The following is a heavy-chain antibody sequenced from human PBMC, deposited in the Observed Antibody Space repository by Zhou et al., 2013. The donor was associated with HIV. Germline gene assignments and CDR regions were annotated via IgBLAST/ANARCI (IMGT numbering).Heavy chain of an antibody. J-gene: IGHJ6*02. CDR1: GYTFTGYY. CDR2: INPNSGGT. Sequence: QVQLVQSGAEVKKPGASVKVSCKASGYTFTGYYMHWVRQAPGQGLEWMGWINPNSGGTNYAQKFQGRVTMTRDTSISTAYMELSRLRSDDTAVYYCARDRVVGDYPQGYYYYGMDVWGQGTTVTVSS. V-gene: IGHV1-2*02. CDR3: ARDRVVGDYPQGYYYYGMDV. D-gene: IGHD4-17*01.